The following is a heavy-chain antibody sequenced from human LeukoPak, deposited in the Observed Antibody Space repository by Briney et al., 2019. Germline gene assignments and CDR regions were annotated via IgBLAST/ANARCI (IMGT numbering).Heavy chain of an antibody. CDR2: IYPGDSDT. CDR1: GYSFTGYW. J-gene: IGHJ4*02. D-gene: IGHD2-15*01. Sequence: GESLKISYKGSGYSFTGYWIGWVRQVPGKGLEWMGNIYPGDSDTRYSPSFQGQVAISADKSISTAYLQWGSLKASDTAVYYCARRRMECSDGSCYPYFFDYWGQGTLVTVSS. V-gene: IGHV5-51*01. CDR3: ARRRMECSDGSCYPYFFDY.